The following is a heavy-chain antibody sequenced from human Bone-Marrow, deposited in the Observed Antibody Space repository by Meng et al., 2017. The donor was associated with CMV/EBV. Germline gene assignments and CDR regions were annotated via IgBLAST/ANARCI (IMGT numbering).Heavy chain of an antibody. V-gene: IGHV3-11*06. CDR2: ISSSSSYI. CDR1: GFNFSDYY. CDR3: ARRQIVGATTFDY. J-gene: IGHJ4*02. Sequence: GESLKISCAASGFNFSDYYMSWIRQAPGKGLEWVSSISSSSSYIYYADSVKGRFTISRDNAKNSLYLQMNSLRAEDTAVYYCARRQIVGATTFDYWGQGALVTCSS. D-gene: IGHD1-26*01.